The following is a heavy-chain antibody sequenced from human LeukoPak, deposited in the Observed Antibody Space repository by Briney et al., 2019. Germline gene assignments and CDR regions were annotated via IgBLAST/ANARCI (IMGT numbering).Heavy chain of an antibody. CDR3: ARGKYGDWYFDY. CDR1: GYTFTGYY. J-gene: IGHJ4*02. D-gene: IGHD4-17*01. CDR2: INPSAGNT. V-gene: IGHV1-46*01. Sequence: ASVKVSCKASGYTFTGYYMYWVRQAPGHGLEWMGFINPSAGNTAYAQKFQGRVTMTRDTSTSTVYMDLTSLRSDDTAVYYCARGKYGDWYFDYWGQGTLVTVSS.